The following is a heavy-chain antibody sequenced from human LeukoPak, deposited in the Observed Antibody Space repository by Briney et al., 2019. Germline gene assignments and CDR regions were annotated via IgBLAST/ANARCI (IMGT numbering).Heavy chain of an antibody. V-gene: IGHV1-18*01. J-gene: IGHJ5*02. Sequence: ASVKVSCKASGYTFTSYGINWVRQAPGQGLEWMGWISAYNGNTNYAQKFQGRVTMTTDTSTSTVYMELRSLRSDDTAVYYCARCGGAAAGSPLVWFDPWGQGTLVTVSS. CDR3: ARCGGAAAGSPLVWFDP. CDR1: GYTFTSYG. CDR2: ISAYNGNT. D-gene: IGHD6-13*01.